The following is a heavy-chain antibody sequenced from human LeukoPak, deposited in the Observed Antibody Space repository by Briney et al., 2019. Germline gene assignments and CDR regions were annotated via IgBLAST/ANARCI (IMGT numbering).Heavy chain of an antibody. D-gene: IGHD6-13*01. CDR2: IRYDGSNK. CDR1: GFTFSSYG. Sequence: GGSLRLSCAASGFTFSSYGMHWVRQAPGKGLEWVAFIRYDGSNKYYADSVKGRFTISRDNSKNTLYLQMNSLRAEDTAVYYCARVEIAAAGTSPTHTFDYWGQGTLVTVSS. CDR3: ARVEIAAAGTSPTHTFDY. J-gene: IGHJ4*02. V-gene: IGHV3-30*02.